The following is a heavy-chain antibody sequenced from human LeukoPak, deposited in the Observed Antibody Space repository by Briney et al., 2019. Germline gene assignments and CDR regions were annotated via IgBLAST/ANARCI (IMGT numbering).Heavy chain of an antibody. J-gene: IGHJ4*02. V-gene: IGHV5-51*01. CDR3: ARGLYCSGGSCRFDY. CDR1: GYSFTSSW. D-gene: IGHD2-15*01. CDR2: IYPGDSDI. Sequence: GESLKISCEGSGYSFTSSWIGLVRQMPGKGLELMGIIYPGDSDIRYSPSFQGQVTISADKSITAAYLQWSSLKDSDTAIYYCARGLYCSGGSCRFDYWGQGTLVTVSS.